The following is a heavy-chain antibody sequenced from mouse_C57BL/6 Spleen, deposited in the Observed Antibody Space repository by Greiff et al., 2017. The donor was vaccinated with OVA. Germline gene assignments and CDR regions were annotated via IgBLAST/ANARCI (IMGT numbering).Heavy chain of an antibody. D-gene: IGHD2-3*01. CDR1: GYTFTSYW. CDR2: IYPGSGST. Sequence: QVQLQQPGAELVKPGASVKMSRKASGYTFTSYWITWVKQRPGQGLEWIGDIYPGSGSTNYNEKFKSKATLTVDTSSSTAYMQLSSLTSEDSAVYYCARYDGYYAMDYWGQGTSVTVSS. V-gene: IGHV1-55*01. CDR3: ARYDGYYAMDY. J-gene: IGHJ4*01.